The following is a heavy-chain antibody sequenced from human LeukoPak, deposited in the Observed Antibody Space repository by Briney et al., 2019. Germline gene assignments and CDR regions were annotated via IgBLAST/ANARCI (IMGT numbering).Heavy chain of an antibody. D-gene: IGHD2-15*01. J-gene: IGHJ4*02. V-gene: IGHV3-23*01. CDR1: GFTFSSYA. CDR2: ISGSGT. Sequence: GGSLRLSCAASGFTFSSYAMSWVRQAPGKGMEWVSTISGSGTYYADSVKGLFTISRDNSKNTLYLQMNSLRAEDTAVYYCAKSGLNRFDYWGQGTLVTVSS. CDR3: AKSGLNRFDY.